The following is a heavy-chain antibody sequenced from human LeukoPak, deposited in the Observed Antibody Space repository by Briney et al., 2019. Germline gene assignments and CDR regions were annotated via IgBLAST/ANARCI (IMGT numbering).Heavy chain of an antibody. Sequence: ASVKVSCKVSGYTLTELSMHWVRQAPGKGLEWMGGFDPEDGETIYAQKFQGRVTMTRDMSTSTVYMELSSLRSEDTAVYYCARRYCNSTNCYTPFDYWGQGTLVTVSS. CDR2: FDPEDGET. J-gene: IGHJ4*02. CDR3: ARRYCNSTNCYTPFDY. V-gene: IGHV1-24*01. CDR1: GYTLTELS. D-gene: IGHD2-2*02.